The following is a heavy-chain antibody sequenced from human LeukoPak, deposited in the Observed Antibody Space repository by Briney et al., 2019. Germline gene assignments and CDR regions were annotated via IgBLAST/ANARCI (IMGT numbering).Heavy chain of an antibody. Sequence: SVTLSLTCTVSGGSISSYYWSWIRQPPGKGLEWIGYIYYSGSTNYNPSLKSRVTISVDTSKNQFSLKLSSVTAADTAVYYCARYVVATYYFDYWGQGTLVTVSS. CDR2: IYYSGST. D-gene: IGHD5-12*01. CDR1: GGSISSYY. V-gene: IGHV4-59*08. J-gene: IGHJ4*02. CDR3: ARYVVATYYFDY.